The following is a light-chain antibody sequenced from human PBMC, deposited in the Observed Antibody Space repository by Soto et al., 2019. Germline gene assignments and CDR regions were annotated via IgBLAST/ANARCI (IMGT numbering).Light chain of an antibody. CDR3: SSYTSSSDFYI. CDR2: EVS. Sequence: QSVLTQPASVSGSPGQASTISCTGASSDVGGYDSVSWFQQHPGKAPKLLIYEVSNRPPGVSNRFSGSKSGNTASLTISGLQAEDESDYFCSSYTSSSDFYIFGTGTKVTVL. J-gene: IGLJ1*01. CDR1: SSDVGGYDS. V-gene: IGLV2-14*01.